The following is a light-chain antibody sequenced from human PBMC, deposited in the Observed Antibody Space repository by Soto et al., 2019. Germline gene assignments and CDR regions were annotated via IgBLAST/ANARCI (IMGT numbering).Light chain of an antibody. CDR2: AAS. J-gene: IGKJ4*01. Sequence: VQMTQSPSSLSVSVGDRVSFTSRASQNIGGWLAWYQQKPGKAPKLLIFAASTLQSGVPSRFSGSGSGTDFSLTISSLQPEDFATYYCQQTYSTFVSFGGGTKVDI. V-gene: IGKV1-12*01. CDR1: QNIGGW. CDR3: QQTYSTFVS.